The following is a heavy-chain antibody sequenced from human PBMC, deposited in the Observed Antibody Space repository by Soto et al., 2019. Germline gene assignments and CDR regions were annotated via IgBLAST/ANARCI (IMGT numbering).Heavy chain of an antibody. Sequence: PGGSLRLSCAASGFTFSNAWMSWVRQAPGKGLEWVGRIKSKTDGGTTDYAAPVKGRFTISRDDSKNTLYLQMNSLKTEDTAVYYCTTDGITIFGVETSYYYYVDVWGKGTTVTVSS. CDR2: IKSKTDGGTT. D-gene: IGHD3-3*01. CDR1: GFTFSNAW. J-gene: IGHJ6*03. CDR3: TTDGITIFGVETSYYYYVDV. V-gene: IGHV3-15*01.